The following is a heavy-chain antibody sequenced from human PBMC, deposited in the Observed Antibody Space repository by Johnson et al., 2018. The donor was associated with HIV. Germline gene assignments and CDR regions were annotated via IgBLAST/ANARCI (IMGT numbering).Heavy chain of an antibody. J-gene: IGHJ3*02. V-gene: IGHV3-66*01. CDR3: ARGGANYYDSSGYYHDDAFDI. CDR2: IYSGGST. D-gene: IGHD3-22*01. Sequence: VQLVESGGGLVQPGGSLRLSCGGSGFTFSNYWVQWVRQAPGKGLVWVSVIYSGGSTYYADSVKGRFTISRDNSKNTLYLQMSSLRAEDTAVYYCARGGANYYDSSGYYHDDAFDIWGQGTMVTVSS. CDR1: GFTFSNYW.